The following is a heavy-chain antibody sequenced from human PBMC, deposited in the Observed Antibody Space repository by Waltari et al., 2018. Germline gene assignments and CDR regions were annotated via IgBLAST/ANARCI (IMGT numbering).Heavy chain of an antibody. CDR1: GFTFSSYA. J-gene: IGHJ5*02. D-gene: IGHD3-3*01. CDR3: AKGRGDFWSGSEGWFDP. CDR2: ISGSGGST. V-gene: IGHV3-23*01. Sequence: EVRLLEAGGGLVQPGGSLRLSCVASGFTFSSYAMSWFRPAPGKGLGWVSAISGSGGSTYDADSVKGRFTISRDNSKNTLYLQMNSLRAEDTAVYYCAKGRGDFWSGSEGWFDPWGQGTLVTVSS.